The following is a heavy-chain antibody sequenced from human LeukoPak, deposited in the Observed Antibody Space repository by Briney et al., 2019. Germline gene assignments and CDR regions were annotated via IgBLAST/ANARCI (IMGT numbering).Heavy chain of an antibody. CDR3: ARDSSGSYSQGFDY. Sequence: GGSLRLSCAASGFTFSSYWMSWVRQAPGKGLGWVANIKQDGSEKYYVDSVKGRFTISRDNAKNSLYLQMNSLRAEDTAVYYCARDSSGSYSQGFDYWGQGTLVTVSS. D-gene: IGHD3-10*01. V-gene: IGHV3-7*01. CDR2: IKQDGSEK. J-gene: IGHJ4*02. CDR1: GFTFSSYW.